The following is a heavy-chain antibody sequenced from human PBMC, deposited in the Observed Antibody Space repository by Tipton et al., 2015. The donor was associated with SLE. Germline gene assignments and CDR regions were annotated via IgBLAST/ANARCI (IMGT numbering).Heavy chain of an antibody. V-gene: IGHV3-74*01. CDR2: INSDGSST. CDR3: ARTSSGGAFDI. D-gene: IGHD2-2*01. Sequence: SLRLSCAASGFTFSSSWMLWVRQAPGKGLVCVSRINSDGSSTTYADSVKGRFTISRDNAKNTLYLQMNSLRAEDTAVYYCARTSSGGAFDIWGQGTMVTVSS. CDR1: GFTFSSSW. J-gene: IGHJ3*02.